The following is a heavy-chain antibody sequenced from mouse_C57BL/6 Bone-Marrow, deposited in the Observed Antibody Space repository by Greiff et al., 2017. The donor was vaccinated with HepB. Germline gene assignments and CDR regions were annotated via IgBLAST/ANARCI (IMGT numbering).Heavy chain of an antibody. Sequence: EVKLMESGGGLVKPGGSLKLSCAASGFTFSSYAMSGVRQTPEKRLEWVATISDGGSYTYYPDNVKGRFTISRDNAKNNLYLQMSHLKSEDTAMYYCAREGFLFAYWGQGTLVTVSA. CDR3: AREGFLFAY. V-gene: IGHV5-4*01. J-gene: IGHJ3*01. CDR2: ISDGGSYT. CDR1: GFTFSSYA.